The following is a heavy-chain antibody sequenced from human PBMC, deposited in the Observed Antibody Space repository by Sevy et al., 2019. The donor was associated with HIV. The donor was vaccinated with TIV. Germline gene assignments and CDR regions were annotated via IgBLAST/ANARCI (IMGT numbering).Heavy chain of an antibody. CDR3: AGGRYDSSGSFDAFDI. D-gene: IGHD3-22*01. Sequence: VGSLRLSCKPSGFTFTSYAMSWVRQAPGKGLEWVSTIYGSGGATYYADSVKGRFTISRDNSKNTLYLQMNSLRIEDTAVYYCAGGRYDSSGSFDAFDIWGQGTMVTVSS. CDR1: GFTFTSYA. J-gene: IGHJ3*02. V-gene: IGHV3-23*01. CDR2: IYGSGGAT.